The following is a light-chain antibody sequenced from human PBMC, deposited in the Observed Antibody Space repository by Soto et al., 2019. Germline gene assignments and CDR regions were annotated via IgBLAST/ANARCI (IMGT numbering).Light chain of an antibody. J-gene: IGLJ7*01. CDR1: SSNIETNY. Sequence: QAVVTQPPSASGTPGQRVTISCSGSSSNIETNYVYWYQQLPGAAPKLLIYRSDQRPSGVPDRFSGSKSGTSASLAISGLRSEDEADYYCAARDDSLSGAVFGGGTQLTVL. CDR3: AARDDSLSGAV. CDR2: RSD. V-gene: IGLV1-47*01.